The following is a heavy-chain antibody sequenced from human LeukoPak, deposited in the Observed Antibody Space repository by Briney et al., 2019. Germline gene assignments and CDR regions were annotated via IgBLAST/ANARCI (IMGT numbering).Heavy chain of an antibody. D-gene: IGHD6-6*01. CDR3: ARDEGEYSSSYWYFDL. Sequence: SETLSLTCTVSGGSISSYYWSWIRQPPGKGLEWIGYIYYSGSTNYNPSLKSRVTISVDTSKNQFSLKLSSVTAADTAVYYCARDEGEYSSSYWYFDLWGRGTLVTVSS. V-gene: IGHV4-59*12. CDR2: IYYSGST. J-gene: IGHJ2*01. CDR1: GGSISSYY.